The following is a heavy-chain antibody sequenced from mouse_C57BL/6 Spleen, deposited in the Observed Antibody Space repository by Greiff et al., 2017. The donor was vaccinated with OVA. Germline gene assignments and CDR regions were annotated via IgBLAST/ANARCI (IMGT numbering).Heavy chain of an antibody. CDR1: GYTFTGYW. Sequence: VQLQQSGAELMKPGASVKLSCKATGYTFTGYWIEWVKQRPGHGLEWIGEILPGSGSTNYNEKFKGKATFTADPSSNTAYKQLSSLTTEDASIYYCANIYYYGISAMDYWGQGTSVTVSS. D-gene: IGHD1-1*01. V-gene: IGHV1-9*01. CDR2: ILPGSGST. J-gene: IGHJ4*01. CDR3: ANIYYYGISAMDY.